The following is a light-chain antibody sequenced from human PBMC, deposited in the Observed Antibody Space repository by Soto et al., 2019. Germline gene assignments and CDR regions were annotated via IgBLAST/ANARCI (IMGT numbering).Light chain of an antibody. CDR1: QTVGTNF. J-gene: IGKJ1*01. Sequence: EIVLTQSPGTLSLSPGETATLSCRASQTVGTNFLSWDQQNPRQAPRLLMFGTSNRATDIPDRFGGSGSGNDFTRTLSRLEPEDVSVYYCQHYSTTLPWTFGQGTKVEIK. V-gene: IGKV3-20*01. CDR3: QHYSTTLPWT. CDR2: GTS.